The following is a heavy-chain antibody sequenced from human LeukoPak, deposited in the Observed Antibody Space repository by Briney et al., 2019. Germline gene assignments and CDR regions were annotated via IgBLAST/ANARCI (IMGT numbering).Heavy chain of an antibody. CDR1: GYTFSTYG. CDR2: ISYDGSNK. Sequence: GGPLRLSCAPSGYTFSTYGMHWVRQAPGKGLEWVAVISYDGSNKYYADSVKGRFTFYRDNSQNTLYLQMNSLRAEDTAVYYCAKVALYGSSTSCDDIGDMDFWGQGTTVTVPS. V-gene: IGHV3-30*18. CDR3: AKVALYGSSTSCDDIGDMDF. D-gene: IGHD2-2*01. J-gene: IGHJ6*02.